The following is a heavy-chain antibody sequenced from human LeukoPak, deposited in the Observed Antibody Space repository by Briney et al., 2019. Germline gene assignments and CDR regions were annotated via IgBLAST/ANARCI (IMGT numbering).Heavy chain of an antibody. D-gene: IGHD3-22*01. CDR1: GYSISSGYY. CDR3: ARGMDYDSSGYYLDY. V-gene: IGHV4-38-2*02. CDR2: IYHSGST. Sequence: SETLSLTCTVSGYSISSGYYWGWIRQPPGKGLEWIGSIYHSGSTYYNPSLKSRVTISVDRSKNQFSLKLSSVTAADTAVYYCARGMDYDSSGYYLDYWGQGTLVTVSS. J-gene: IGHJ4*02.